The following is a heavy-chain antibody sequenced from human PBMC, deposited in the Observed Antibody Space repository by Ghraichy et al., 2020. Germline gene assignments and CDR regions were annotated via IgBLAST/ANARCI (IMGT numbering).Heavy chain of an antibody. CDR2: ISSSSSYI. CDR3: ARDSLGQQLDNYFDY. D-gene: IGHD6-13*01. CDR1: GFTFSSYS. J-gene: IGHJ4*02. Sequence: SCAASGFTFSSYSMNWVRQAPGKGLEWVSSISSSSSYIYYADSVKGRFTISRDNAKNSLYLQMNSLRAEDTAVYYCARDSLGQQLDNYFDYWGQGTLVTVSS. V-gene: IGHV3-21*01.